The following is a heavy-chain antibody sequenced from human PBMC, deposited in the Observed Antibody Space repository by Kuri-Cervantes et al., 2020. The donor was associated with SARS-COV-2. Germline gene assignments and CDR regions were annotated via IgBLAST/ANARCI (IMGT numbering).Heavy chain of an antibody. CDR1: GGSISSSSYY. D-gene: IGHD4-17*01. J-gene: IGHJ4*02. CDR3: ARLTTVTTFDY. V-gene: IGHV4-39*01. CDR2: IYYSGST. Sequence: SETLSLTCTVSGGSISSSSYYWGWIRQPPGKGLEWIGSIYYSGSTYYNPSLKSRVTISVDTSKNQFSLKLSSVTAADTAVYYCARLTTVTTFDYWGQGTLVTCYS.